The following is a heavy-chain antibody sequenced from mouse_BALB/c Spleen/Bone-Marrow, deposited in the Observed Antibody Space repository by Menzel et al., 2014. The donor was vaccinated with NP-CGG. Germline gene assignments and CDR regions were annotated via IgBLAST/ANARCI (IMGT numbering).Heavy chain of an antibody. CDR3: ARHAYYDQTEVSFVY. CDR2: ISGGGSYT. D-gene: IGHD2-4*01. CDR1: GFTFSNYG. Sequence: EVKVEESGGGLVKSGGSLKLSCAASGFTFSNYGMSWVHQTPEKRLEWVATISGGGSYTFYSDSVKGRFTISRDNAKNNLYLQLSSLRSEDTALYYCARHAYYDQTEVSFVYWGQGTLVTVSA. J-gene: IGHJ3*01. V-gene: IGHV5-9-2*01.